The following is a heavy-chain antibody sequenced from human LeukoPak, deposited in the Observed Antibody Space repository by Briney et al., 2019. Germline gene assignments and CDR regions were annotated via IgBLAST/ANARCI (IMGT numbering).Heavy chain of an antibody. D-gene: IGHD3-22*01. J-gene: IGHJ4*02. CDR3: ASNRLSGYDPSSFDY. V-gene: IGHV3-21*01. CDR1: GFTFSSYT. CDR2: ISSSSSYI. Sequence: PGGSLRLSCAASGFTFSSYTMNWVRQAPGKGLEWVSLISSSSSYIFYADSVKGRFTISRDNAKKSLYLQMNSLRAEDTAVYYCASNRLSGYDPSSFDYWGQGTLVTVSS.